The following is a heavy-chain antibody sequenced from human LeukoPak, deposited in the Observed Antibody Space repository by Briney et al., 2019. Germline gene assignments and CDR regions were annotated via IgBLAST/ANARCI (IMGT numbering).Heavy chain of an antibody. V-gene: IGHV3-23*01. J-gene: IGHJ4*02. D-gene: IGHD2-15*01. CDR1: GFTFSSYA. CDR2: IIGSGGST. CDR3: VKLDIVVVVPFPLDY. Sequence: GGSLRLSCAAPGFTFSSYAMRWVRQAPGKGLEWVSAIIGSGGSTYYADSVKGRFTISTDNSKNTLYLQMNSLRAEYTAVYYRVKLDIVVVVPFPLDYWGQGTLVTVSS.